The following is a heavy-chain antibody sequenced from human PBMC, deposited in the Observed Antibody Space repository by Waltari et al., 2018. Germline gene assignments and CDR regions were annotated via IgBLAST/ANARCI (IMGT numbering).Heavy chain of an antibody. J-gene: IGHJ6*02. Sequence: EVQLVESGGGLVQPGGSLRLSCAASGFTFSSYSMNWVRQAPGKGLEWVSYISSSSSTIYYADSVKCRFTISRDNAKNSLYLQMNSLRAEDTAVYYCARVGRYGDYESYYYGMDVWGQGTTVTVSS. CDR2: ISSSSSTI. D-gene: IGHD4-17*01. CDR1: GFTFSSYS. CDR3: ARVGRYGDYESYYYGMDV. V-gene: IGHV3-48*01.